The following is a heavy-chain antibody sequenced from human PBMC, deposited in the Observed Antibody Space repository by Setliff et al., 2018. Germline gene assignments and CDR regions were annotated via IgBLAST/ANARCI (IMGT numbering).Heavy chain of an antibody. CDR3: ATSTITTYYFDY. CDR1: GFTFDDYV. CDR2: ISGRGDNT. D-gene: IGHD4-4*01. V-gene: IGHV3-23*01. Sequence: GGSLRLSCAASGFTFDDYVMSWVRQAPGKGLEWLSGISGRGDNTYYVDSVKGRFTISRDNSRNTLYLQMKSLRAEDTAIYYCATSTITTYYFDYWGHGTLVTVSS. J-gene: IGHJ4*01.